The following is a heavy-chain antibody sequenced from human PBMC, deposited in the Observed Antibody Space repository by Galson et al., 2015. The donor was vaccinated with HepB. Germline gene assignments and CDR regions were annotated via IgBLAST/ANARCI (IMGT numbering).Heavy chain of an antibody. CDR1: GYSFNTYW. Sequence: QSGAEVKKPGESLRISCKGSGYSFNTYWISWVRQMPGKSLEWMGRIDLSDSYTKYSPSFQGHVIILGDKSISTAYLQWSSLKASDTAMYYCARSSMTVSGTHYWGQGTLVTVSS. V-gene: IGHV5-10-1*01. D-gene: IGHD6-19*01. CDR2: IDLSDSYT. J-gene: IGHJ4*02. CDR3: ARSSMTVSGTHY.